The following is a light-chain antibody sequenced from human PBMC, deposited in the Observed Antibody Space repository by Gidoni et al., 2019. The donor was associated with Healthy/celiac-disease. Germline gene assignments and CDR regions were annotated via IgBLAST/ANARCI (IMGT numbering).Light chain of an antibody. Sequence: DIQMTQSPSSLSASVGDRVTITCRASQSISSYLNWYQQKPGKAPKLLIYAASSGAGTDFTLTISSLQPEDFATYYCQQSYSTPYTVXQXTKLEIK. V-gene: IGKV1-39*01. CDR2: AAS. CDR3: QQSYSTPYT. CDR1: QSISSY. J-gene: IGKJ2*01.